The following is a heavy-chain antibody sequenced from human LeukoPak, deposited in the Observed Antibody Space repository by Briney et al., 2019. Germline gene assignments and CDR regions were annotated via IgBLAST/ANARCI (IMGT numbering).Heavy chain of an antibody. V-gene: IGHV1-8*01. D-gene: IGHD3-3*01. CDR1: GYTFTSYD. CDR2: MNPNSGNT. Sequence: ASVKVSCKASGYTFTSYDINWVRQATGQGLEWMGWMNPNSGNTGYAQEFQGRVTMTRNTSISTAYMELSSLRSEDTAVYYCARGPQSSYYDFWSGYYPNYYMDVWGKGTTVTVSS. J-gene: IGHJ6*03. CDR3: ARGPQSSYYDFWSGYYPNYYMDV.